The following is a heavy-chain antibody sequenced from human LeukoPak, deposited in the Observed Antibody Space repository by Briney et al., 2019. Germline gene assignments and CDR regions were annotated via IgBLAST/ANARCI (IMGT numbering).Heavy chain of an antibody. Sequence: GGSLRLSCAASGFTFTSYAMTWVRQAPGKGLEWVSFIRDSGDRTYSADSVKGRFTISRDNSKNTLFLQMNSLRAEDTAVYYCTTASWGMDVWGQGTTVTVSS. CDR1: GFTFTSYA. V-gene: IGHV3-23*01. CDR3: TTASWGMDV. J-gene: IGHJ6*02. CDR2: IRDSGDRT.